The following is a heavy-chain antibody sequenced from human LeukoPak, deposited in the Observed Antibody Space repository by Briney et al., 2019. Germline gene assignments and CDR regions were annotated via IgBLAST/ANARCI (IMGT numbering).Heavy chain of an antibody. D-gene: IGHD3-9*01. CDR1: GFTFINAW. J-gene: IGHJ4*02. CDR3: TTVYPEFYDILTGYPPPFY. Sequence: GGSLRLSCAASGFTFINAWMSWVRQAPGKGLQWVGRIKSKADGGTIDYAAPVKGRFTISRDDSKNTLYLQMNSLKNEDTAVYYCTTVYPEFYDILTGYPPPFYWGQGTLVTVSS. V-gene: IGHV3-15*01. CDR2: IKSKADGGTI.